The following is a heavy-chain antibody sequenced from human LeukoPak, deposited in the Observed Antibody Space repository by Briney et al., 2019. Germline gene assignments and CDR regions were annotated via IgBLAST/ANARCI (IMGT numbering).Heavy chain of an antibody. D-gene: IGHD6-13*01. CDR1: GFTFSSSS. CDR2: ISSSSSTI. Sequence: GGSLRLSCAASGFTFSSSSMNWVRRAPGKGLEWVSYISSSSSTIYYAGSVKGRFTISRDNAKNSLYLQVTSLRDEDTAVYYCARDGGSSCLGDYWGQGTLVTVSS. V-gene: IGHV3-48*02. J-gene: IGHJ4*02. CDR3: ARDGGSSCLGDY.